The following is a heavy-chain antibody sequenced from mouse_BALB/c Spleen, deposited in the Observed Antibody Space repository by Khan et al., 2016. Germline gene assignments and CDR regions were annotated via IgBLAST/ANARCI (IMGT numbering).Heavy chain of an antibody. CDR1: GYSITSGYY. Sequence: EVQLQESGPGLVKPSQSLSLTCSVTGYSITSGYYWNWIRQFPGNKLEWMGYISYDGSNNYNPSLKNRISITRDTSKNQFFLKLNSGTTEDTATYYCAGDSYYVDYWGQGTTLTVSS. CDR2: ISYDGSN. CDR3: AGDSYYVDY. V-gene: IGHV3-6*02. J-gene: IGHJ2*01.